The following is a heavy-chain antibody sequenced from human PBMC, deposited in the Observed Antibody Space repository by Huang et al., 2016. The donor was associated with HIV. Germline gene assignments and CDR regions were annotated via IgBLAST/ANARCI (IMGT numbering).Heavy chain of an antibody. CDR3: ARDKEAGTPFFDP. CDR2: INGDGRT. V-gene: IGHV1-3*01. D-gene: IGHD6-19*01. J-gene: IGHJ5*02. CDR1: GFNFLTYA. Sequence: QVQLVQSGAEVEKPGASVNLSCKASGFNFLTYALHWVRQAPGQRLEGMGWINGDGRTKDSQKFQGRVTITRDRSASTVYVDFKSLTYEDTAVYYCARDKEAGTPFFDPWGQGTLVTVSS.